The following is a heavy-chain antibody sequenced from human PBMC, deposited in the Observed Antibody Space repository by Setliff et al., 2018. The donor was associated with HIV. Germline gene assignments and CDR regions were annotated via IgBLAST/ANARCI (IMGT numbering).Heavy chain of an antibody. CDR1: GFTFSSYW. Sequence: PGGSLRLSCAASGFTFSSYWMSWVRQAPGKGLEWVALTSYDGSKTFYADSVRGRFTISRDNAKNSLYLQMNSLRAEDTAVYYCAKDRLFPRYWGLGTLVTVSS. CDR2: TSYDGSKT. V-gene: IGHV3-30*18. J-gene: IGHJ4*02. CDR3: AKDRLFPRY. D-gene: IGHD2-21*01.